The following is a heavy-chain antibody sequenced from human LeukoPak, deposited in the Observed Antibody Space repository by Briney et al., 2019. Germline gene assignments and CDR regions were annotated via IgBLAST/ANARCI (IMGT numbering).Heavy chain of an antibody. CDR2: ISYDGSNK. Sequence: GGSLRLSCAGSGLTFSRYTMHWVRQAPGKGLEWVAIISYDGSNKHYADSVKGRFTISRDNAKNSLYLQMNSLRAEDTAVYYCARDHSNSWYPYYYYGMDVWGQGTTVTVS. CDR3: ARDHSNSWYPYYYYGMDV. CDR1: GLTFSRYT. V-gene: IGHV3-30-3*01. J-gene: IGHJ6*02. D-gene: IGHD6-13*01.